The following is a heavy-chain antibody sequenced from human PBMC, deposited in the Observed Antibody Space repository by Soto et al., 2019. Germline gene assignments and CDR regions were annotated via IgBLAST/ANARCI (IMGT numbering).Heavy chain of an antibody. CDR2: MNPNSGNT. V-gene: IGHV1-8*01. Sequence: QVQLVQSGAEVKKPGASVKVSCKASGYTFTSYDINCVRQATGQGLEWMGWMNPNSGNTGYAQKCQGRVTMTRTTSISTAYMELSSLRSEDTAVYYCARGWQWLDSFDYWGQGTLVTVSS. CDR3: ARGWQWLDSFDY. D-gene: IGHD6-19*01. CDR1: GYTFTSYD. J-gene: IGHJ4*02.